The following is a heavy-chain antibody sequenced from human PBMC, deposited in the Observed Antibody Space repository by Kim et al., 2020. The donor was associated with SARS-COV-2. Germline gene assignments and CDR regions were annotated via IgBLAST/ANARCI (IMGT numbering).Heavy chain of an antibody. CDR1: GFTFSSYS. V-gene: IGHV3-48*02. J-gene: IGHJ6*02. CDR3: ARGCSSTSCYYYYGMDV. D-gene: IGHD2-2*01. CDR2: ISSSSSTI. Sequence: GGSLRLSCAASGFTFSSYSMNWVRQAPGKGLEWVSYISSSSSTIYYADSVKGRFTISRDNAKNSLYLQMNSLRDEDTAVYYCARGCSSTSCYYYYGMDVWGQGTMVTVSS.